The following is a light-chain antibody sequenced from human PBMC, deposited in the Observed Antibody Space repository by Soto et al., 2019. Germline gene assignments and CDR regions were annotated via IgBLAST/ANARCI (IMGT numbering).Light chain of an antibody. V-gene: IGKV3-20*01. CDR2: GAS. CDR1: QSVTTR. CDR3: QQYGGSPIT. J-gene: IGKJ5*01. Sequence: IVLTQSPGTLSLSPGERVTLSCRASQSVTTRLAWYQHKPGQAPRVLMSGASSRASGVPVRFSGSGSGTDCTLTISRLEPEDVALYYCQQYGGSPITLGLGTRLEIK.